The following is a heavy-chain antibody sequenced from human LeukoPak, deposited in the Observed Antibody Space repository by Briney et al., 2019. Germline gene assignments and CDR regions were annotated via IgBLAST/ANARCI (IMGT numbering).Heavy chain of an antibody. J-gene: IGHJ4*02. Sequence: GGSLRLSCAASGFSVSSNYMSWVRQAPGKGLEWVAVIWYDGSNKYYADSVKGRFTISRDNSKNTLYLQMNSLRAEDTAVYYCARSSSYYPDYWGQGTLVTVSS. CDR3: ARSSSYYPDY. D-gene: IGHD3-22*01. CDR2: IWYDGSNK. CDR1: GFSVSSNY. V-gene: IGHV3-33*08.